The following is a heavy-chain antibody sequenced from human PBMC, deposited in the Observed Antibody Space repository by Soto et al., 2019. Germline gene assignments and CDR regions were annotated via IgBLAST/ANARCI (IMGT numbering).Heavy chain of an antibody. D-gene: IGHD6-19*01. Sequence: PGGSLRLSCSASGFTFSSYAMHWVRQAPGKGLEYVSAISSNGGSTYYADSVKGRFTISRDNPKNTLYLQMSSLRAEDTAVYYCVKGTIAVAGTWNYYYGMDVWGQGTTVTVSS. CDR3: VKGTIAVAGTWNYYYGMDV. J-gene: IGHJ6*02. V-gene: IGHV3-64D*06. CDR2: ISSNGGST. CDR1: GFTFSSYA.